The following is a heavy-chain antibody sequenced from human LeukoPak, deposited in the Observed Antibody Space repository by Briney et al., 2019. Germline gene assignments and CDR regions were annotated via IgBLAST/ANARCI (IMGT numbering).Heavy chain of an antibody. Sequence: SETLSPTCTVSGGSINSYYWSWIRQPPGKGLEWTGYIYDSGSTNYNPSLKSRVTISVDTSKNQFSLKLSSVTAADTAVYYCACLTTADAFDIWGQGTMVTVSS. V-gene: IGHV4-59*01. CDR2: IYDSGST. CDR3: ACLTTADAFDI. CDR1: GGSINSYY. D-gene: IGHD3-22*01. J-gene: IGHJ3*02.